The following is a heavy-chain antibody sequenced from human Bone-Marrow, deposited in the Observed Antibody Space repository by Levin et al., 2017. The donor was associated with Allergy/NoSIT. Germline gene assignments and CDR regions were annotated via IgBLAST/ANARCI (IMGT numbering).Heavy chain of an antibody. CDR3: AKSPTLTGYYEWFDP. J-gene: IGHJ5*02. D-gene: IGHD3-9*01. CDR1: GFSFRGYG. CDR2: ISYDGDFT. V-gene: IGHV3-30*18. Sequence: GGSLRLSCAASGFSFRGYGMHWVRQAPGKGLEWVGLISYDGDFTFYGDSVKCRFTISRDNSNNTLFLQMDSLSAEDTAIYYCAKSPTLTGYYEWFDPWGQGTLVTVSS.